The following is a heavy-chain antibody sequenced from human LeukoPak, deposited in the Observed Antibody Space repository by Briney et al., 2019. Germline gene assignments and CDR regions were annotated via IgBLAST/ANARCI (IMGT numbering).Heavy chain of an antibody. V-gene: IGHV3-30*18. Sequence: GGSLRLSCAASGFTFSSYGMHWVRQAPGKGLEWVAVISYDGSNKYYADSVKGRFTISRDNSKNTLYLQMNSLRAEDTAVYYCAKVGGTHGPGLYYYGMDVWGQGTTVTVSS. J-gene: IGHJ6*02. D-gene: IGHD1-26*01. CDR2: ISYDGSNK. CDR3: AKVGGTHGPGLYYYGMDV. CDR1: GFTFSSYG.